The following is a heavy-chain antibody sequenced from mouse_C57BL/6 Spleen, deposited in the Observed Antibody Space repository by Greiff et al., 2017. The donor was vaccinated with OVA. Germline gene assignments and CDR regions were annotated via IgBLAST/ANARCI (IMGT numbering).Heavy chain of an antibody. V-gene: IGHV1-64*01. CDR1: GYTFTSYW. D-gene: IGHD4-1*01. CDR2: IHPNSGST. Sequence: QVQLQQPGAELVKPGASVKLSCKASGYTFTSYWMHWVKQRPGQGLEWIGMIHPNSGSTNYNEKFKSKATLTVDKSSSTAYMQLSSLTSEDSAVYYGARGGLGGREWYFDVWGTGTTVTVSS. CDR3: ARGGLGGREWYFDV. J-gene: IGHJ1*03.